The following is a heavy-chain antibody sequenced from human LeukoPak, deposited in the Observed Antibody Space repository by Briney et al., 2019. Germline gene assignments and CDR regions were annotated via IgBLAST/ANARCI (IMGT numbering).Heavy chain of an antibody. Sequence: SETLSLTCAVYGGSFSGYYWSWIRQPPGKGLEWIGEINHSGSTNYNPSLKSRVTISVDTSKNQFSLKLSSVTAADTAVYYCAGVLYSAAAASDAFDIWGQGTMVTVSS. CDR1: GGSFSGYY. J-gene: IGHJ3*02. D-gene: IGHD6-13*01. CDR2: INHSGST. V-gene: IGHV4-34*01. CDR3: AGVLYSAAAASDAFDI.